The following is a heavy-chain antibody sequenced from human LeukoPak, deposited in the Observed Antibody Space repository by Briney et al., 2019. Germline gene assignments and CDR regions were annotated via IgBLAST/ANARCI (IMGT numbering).Heavy chain of an antibody. Sequence: GGSLRLSCAASGFTFSSFDMHWVRQPTGQGLEWVSTIGTASDTYYPGSVEGRFILSRDNAKNSLYLQMNSLTAGDTAVYYCARGPPRGKYYYMDVWAKGTTVTVSS. CDR3: ARGPPRGKYYYMDV. V-gene: IGHV3-13*01. CDR2: IGTASDT. D-gene: IGHD1-1*01. CDR1: GFTFSSFD. J-gene: IGHJ6*03.